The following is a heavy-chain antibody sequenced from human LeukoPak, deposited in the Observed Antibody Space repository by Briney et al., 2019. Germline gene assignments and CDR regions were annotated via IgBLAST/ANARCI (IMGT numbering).Heavy chain of an antibody. CDR3: TTSDNSSRGYYYYYYMDV. CDR1: GFTFSNAW. Sequence: GGSLRLSCAASGFTFSNAWMSWVRQAPGKGLEWVGRIKSKTDGGTTDYAAPVKGRFTISRDDSKNTLYLQMNSLKTEDTAVYYCTTSDNSSRGYYYYYYMDVWGKGTTVTVSS. J-gene: IGHJ6*03. V-gene: IGHV3-15*01. D-gene: IGHD3-22*01. CDR2: IKSKTDGGTT.